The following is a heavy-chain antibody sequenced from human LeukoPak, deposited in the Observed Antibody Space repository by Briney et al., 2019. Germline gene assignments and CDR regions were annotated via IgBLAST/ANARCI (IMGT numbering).Heavy chain of an antibody. CDR2: IRYDGSNK. CDR3: AKGYKVPGDP. CDR1: GFAFSSYG. Sequence: GGSLRLSCAASGFAFSSYGMSWVRQAPGKGLEWVAFIRYDGSNKYYADSVKGRFTISRDNSKNTLYLQMNSLRAEDTAVYYCAKGYKVPGDPWGQGTLVTVSS. J-gene: IGHJ5*02. D-gene: IGHD5-12*01. V-gene: IGHV3-30*02.